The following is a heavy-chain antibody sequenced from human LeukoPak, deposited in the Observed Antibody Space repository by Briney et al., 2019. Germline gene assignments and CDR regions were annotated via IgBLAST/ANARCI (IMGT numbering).Heavy chain of an antibody. CDR1: GYTFPAYY. V-gene: IGHV1-2*02. CDR2: INLNSSGT. Sequence: ASVKVSCKASGYTFPAYYMHWVRPAPGQGLEWMGWINLNSSGTNYAQNCQGRVTMTRDTSISEAYMELSKLGSDDTAIYYLARVAGGDWYYFDFWGQGTLVTVSS. J-gene: IGHJ4*02. CDR3: ARVAGGDWYYFDF. D-gene: IGHD2-21*02.